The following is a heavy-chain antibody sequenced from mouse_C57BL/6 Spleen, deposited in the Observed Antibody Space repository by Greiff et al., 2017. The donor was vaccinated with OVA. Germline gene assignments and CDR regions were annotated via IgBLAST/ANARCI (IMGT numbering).Heavy chain of an antibody. J-gene: IGHJ1*03. CDR3: ARRAGSSHWYFDV. V-gene: IGHV8-12*01. D-gene: IGHD1-1*01. Sequence: QVTLKESGPGISQSSQTLSLTCSFSGFSLSTSGMGVSWIRQPSGKGLEWLAHIYWDDDKRYNPSLKSRLTIPKDTSTNQVFHRITNVDTADTATYYCARRAGSSHWYFDVWGTGTTVTVSS. CDR1: GFSLSTSGMG. CDR2: IYWDDDK.